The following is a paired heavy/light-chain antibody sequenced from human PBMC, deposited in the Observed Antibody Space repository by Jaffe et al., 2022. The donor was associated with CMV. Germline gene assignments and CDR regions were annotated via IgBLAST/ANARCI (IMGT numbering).Heavy chain of an antibody. D-gene: IGHD3-9*01. V-gene: IGHV3-7*01. Sequence: EVQLVESGGGLVQPGGSLRLSCAASGFTFSSYWMSWVRQAPGKGLEWVANIKQDGSEKYYVDSVKGRFTISRDNAKNSLYLQMNSLRAEDTAVYYCAREAVEMATILSGHDAFDIWGQGTMVTVSS. CDR2: IKQDGSEK. J-gene: IGHJ3*02. CDR1: GFTFSSYW. CDR3: AREAVEMATILSGHDAFDI.
Light chain of an antibody. CDR3: GTWDSSLSAGGV. J-gene: IGLJ2*01. V-gene: IGLV1-51*02. CDR1: SSNIGNNY. CDR2: ENN. Sequence: QSVLTQPPSVSAAPGQKVTISCSGSSSNIGNNYVSWYQQLPGTAPKLLIYENNKRPSGIPDRFSGSKSGTSATLGITGLQTGDEADYYCGTWDSSLSAGGVFGGGTKLTVL.